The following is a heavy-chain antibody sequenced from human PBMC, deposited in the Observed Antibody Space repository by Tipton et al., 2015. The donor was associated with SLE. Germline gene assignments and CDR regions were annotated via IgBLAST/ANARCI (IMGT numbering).Heavy chain of an antibody. Sequence: TLSLTCTVSGGSISSSGYDWGWIRQPPGKGLEWIGSIYYSGSTYYNPSLKSRVTISMDTSKNQLSLKLSSVTAADTAVYYCARGGRGDGGNPFDPWGQGTLVTVSS. CDR1: GGSISSSGYD. CDR2: IYYSGST. J-gene: IGHJ5*02. D-gene: IGHD4-23*01. V-gene: IGHV4-39*07. CDR3: ARGGRGDGGNPFDP.